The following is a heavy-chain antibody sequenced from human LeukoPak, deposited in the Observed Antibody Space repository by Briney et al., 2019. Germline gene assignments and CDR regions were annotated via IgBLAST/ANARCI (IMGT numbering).Heavy chain of an antibody. CDR2: IRYNGNNQ. CDR3: ARRSSSASVGWFTP. Sequence: GGSLRLSCATSGFSFSIAWMSWVRQAPGKGLEWVAFIRYNGNNQYYADSVKGRFTISRDNYKNTLHLRMNSLRVGDTAVYYCARRSSSASVGWFTPWGPGTLVTVSS. D-gene: IGHD6-13*01. J-gene: IGHJ5*02. CDR1: GFSFSIAW. V-gene: IGHV3-30*02.